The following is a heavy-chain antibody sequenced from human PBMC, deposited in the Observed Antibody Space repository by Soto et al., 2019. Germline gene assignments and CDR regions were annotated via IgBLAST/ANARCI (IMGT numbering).Heavy chain of an antibody. J-gene: IGHJ4*02. Sequence: ASVKVSCKVSGYTLTELSMHWVRQAPGKGLEWMGGFDPEDGETIYAQKFQGRVTMTEDTSTDTAYMELSSLRSEDTAVYYCARGPIVATSKYYFDYWRQGTLVTVSS. CDR1: GYTLTELS. CDR3: ARGPIVATSKYYFDY. D-gene: IGHD5-12*01. CDR2: FDPEDGET. V-gene: IGHV1-24*01.